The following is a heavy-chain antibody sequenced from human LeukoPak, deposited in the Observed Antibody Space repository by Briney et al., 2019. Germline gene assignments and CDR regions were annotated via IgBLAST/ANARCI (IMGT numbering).Heavy chain of an antibody. CDR2: ISSSSSYI. CDR1: GFTFSSYS. Sequence: GGSLRLSCAASGFTFSSYSMNWVRQAPGKGLEWVSSISSSSSYIYYADSVKGRFTISRDNAKNSLYLQMNSPRAEDTAVYYCASPMTTVTLGVWGQGTTVTVSS. V-gene: IGHV3-21*01. CDR3: ASPMTTVTLGV. D-gene: IGHD4-17*01. J-gene: IGHJ6*02.